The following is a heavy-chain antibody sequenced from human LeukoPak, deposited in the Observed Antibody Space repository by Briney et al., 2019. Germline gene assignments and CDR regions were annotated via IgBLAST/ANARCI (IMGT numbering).Heavy chain of an antibody. V-gene: IGHV4-59*01. J-gene: IGHJ6*03. Sequence: SETLSLTCTVSGGSISSYYWSWIRQPPGKGLEWIGYIYYSGSTNYNPSLKSRVTISVDTSENQFSLKLSSVTAADTAVYYCARSVEGYCSGDNCYYYYYYMDVWGKGTTVTVSS. CDR1: GGSISSYY. CDR3: ARSVEGYCSGDNCYYYYYYMDV. CDR2: IYYSGST. D-gene: IGHD2-15*01.